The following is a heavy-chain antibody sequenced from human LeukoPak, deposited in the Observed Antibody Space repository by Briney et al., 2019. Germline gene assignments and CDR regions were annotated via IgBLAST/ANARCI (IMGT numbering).Heavy chain of an antibody. Sequence: QSGGSLRLSCAASGFTFSDYILDWVRQAPGKGLEWVGRIRRGSNSYTTEYAASVKARFIISRDDSQNSLFLHMYSLKTEDTAVYYCTRDGGDSINTAFDIWGRGTMVTVSS. CDR3: TRDGGDSINTAFDI. J-gene: IGHJ3*02. CDR1: GFTFSDYI. D-gene: IGHD3-16*01. V-gene: IGHV3-72*01. CDR2: IRRGSNSYTT.